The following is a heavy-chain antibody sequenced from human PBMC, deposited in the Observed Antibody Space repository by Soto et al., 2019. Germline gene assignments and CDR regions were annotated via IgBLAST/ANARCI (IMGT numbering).Heavy chain of an antibody. CDR2: INAGNGNT. CDR1: GYTFTSYA. D-gene: IGHD4-4*01. V-gene: IGHV1-3*01. J-gene: IGHJ6*02. CDR3: ASSYSNYALIDYYYYGMDV. Sequence: QVQLVQSGAEVKKPGASVKVSCKASGYTFTSYAMHWVRRAPGQRLEWMGWINAGNGNTKYSQKFQGRVTITRDTPASTAYMELSSLRSEDTAVYYCASSYSNYALIDYYYYGMDVWGQGTTLTVSS.